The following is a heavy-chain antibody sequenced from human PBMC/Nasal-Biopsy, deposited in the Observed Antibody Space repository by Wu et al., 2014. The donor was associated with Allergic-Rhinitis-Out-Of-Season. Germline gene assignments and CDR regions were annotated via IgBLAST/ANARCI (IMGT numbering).Heavy chain of an antibody. D-gene: IGHD1-1*01. J-gene: IGHJ4*02. Sequence: TLSLTCSFSGVSTFNFYWTWVRQAPGKGLEWLGHISNEYYRVYNPSLRGRLSISVDTSERRLSLRLTSVTAADTAVYFCARDRAWSHNFYFDYWGPGVLVTVSS. V-gene: IGHV4-59*01. CDR1: GVSTFNFY. CDR2: ISNEYYR. CDR3: ARDRAWSHNFYFDY.